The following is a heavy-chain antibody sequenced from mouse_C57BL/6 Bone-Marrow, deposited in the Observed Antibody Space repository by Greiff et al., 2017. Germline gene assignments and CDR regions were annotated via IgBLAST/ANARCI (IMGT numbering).Heavy chain of an antibody. D-gene: IGHD2-4*01. CDR1: GFNIKDDY. Sequence: VQLQQSGAELVRPGASVKLSCTASGFNIKDDYMHWVKQRPEQGLEWIGWIDPENGDTEYASKFQGKATITAETSSNTAYLQLSSLTSEDTAVYYCTTLYYEGYWGQGTTLTVSS. V-gene: IGHV14-4*01. CDR2: IDPENGDT. CDR3: TTLYYEGY. J-gene: IGHJ2*01.